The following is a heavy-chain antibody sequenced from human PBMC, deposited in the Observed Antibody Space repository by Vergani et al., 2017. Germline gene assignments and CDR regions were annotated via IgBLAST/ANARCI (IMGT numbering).Heavy chain of an antibody. CDR2: MDYSGST. Sequence: QVQLQESGPGLVKPSETLSLTCTVSRDSVISTDYHWGWIRQPPGKGLEWIGSMDYSGSTSYNPSLGSRIPISFETPQNQFSLRLASGTDTDTAVYYCASKRGACRAAYCHSYDFWGPGTLVGVSS. CDR3: ASKRGACRAAYCHSYDF. CDR1: RDSVISTDYH. V-gene: IGHV4-39*01. D-gene: IGHD2-15*01. J-gene: IGHJ4*02.